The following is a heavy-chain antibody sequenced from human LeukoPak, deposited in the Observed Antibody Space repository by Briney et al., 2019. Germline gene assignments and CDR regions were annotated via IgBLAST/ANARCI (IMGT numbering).Heavy chain of an antibody. CDR2: ISSSSSSYI. D-gene: IGHD4-17*01. CDR1: GFTFSSYS. CDR3: ARDTNGDYGMDV. Sequence: GGSLRLSCAASGFTFSSYSMNWVRQAPGKGLEWVSSISSSSSSYIYYADSVKGRFTISRDNAKNSLYLRMNSLRAEDTAVYYCARDTNGDYGMDVWGQGTTVTVSS. J-gene: IGHJ6*02. V-gene: IGHV3-21*01.